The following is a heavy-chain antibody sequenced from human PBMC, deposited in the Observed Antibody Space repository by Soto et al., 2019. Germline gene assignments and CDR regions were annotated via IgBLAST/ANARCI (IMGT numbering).Heavy chain of an antibody. Sequence: GGSLRLSCAASGFTFSSYGMHWVRQAPGKGLEWVAVISYDGSNKYYADSVKGRFTISRDNSKNTLYLQMNSLRAEDTAVYYCAKVYGVGLDIVVVVAASPLLHYGMDVWGQGTTVTVSS. D-gene: IGHD2-15*01. V-gene: IGHV3-30*18. CDR3: AKVYGVGLDIVVVVAASPLLHYGMDV. CDR1: GFTFSSYG. CDR2: ISYDGSNK. J-gene: IGHJ6*02.